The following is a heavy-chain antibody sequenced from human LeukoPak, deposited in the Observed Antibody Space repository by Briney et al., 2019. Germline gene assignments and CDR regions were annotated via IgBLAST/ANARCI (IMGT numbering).Heavy chain of an antibody. CDR1: GFTFSSYW. CDR2: IKQDGSEK. CDR3: ARLMVRGVINYYYYMDV. Sequence: GGSLRLSCAASGFTFSSYWMSWVRQAPGKGLEWVANIKQDGSEKYYVDSVKGRFTISRDNAKNSLYLQMNSLRAEDTAVYYCARLMVRGVINYYYYMDVWGKGTTVTISS. V-gene: IGHV3-7*01. J-gene: IGHJ6*03. D-gene: IGHD3-10*01.